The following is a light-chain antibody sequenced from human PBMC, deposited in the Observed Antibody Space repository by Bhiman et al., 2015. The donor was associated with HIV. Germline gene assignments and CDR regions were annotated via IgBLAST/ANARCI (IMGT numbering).Light chain of an antibody. V-gene: IGLV2-14*01. CDR1: SSDVGGYNY. J-gene: IGLJ1*01. Sequence: QSALTQPASVSGSPGQSITISCTGTSSDVGGYNYVSWYQQHPGKVPKLMIYDVSKRPSGVSNRFSGSKSGNTASLTVSGLQAEDEADYYCSSYAGSTKGYVFGTGTKVTVL. CDR2: DVS. CDR3: SSYAGSTKGYV.